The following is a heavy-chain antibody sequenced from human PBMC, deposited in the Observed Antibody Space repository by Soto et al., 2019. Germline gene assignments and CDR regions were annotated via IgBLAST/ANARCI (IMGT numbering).Heavy chain of an antibody. V-gene: IGHV3-23*01. D-gene: IGHD2-21*02. CDR2: ISVSVGST. J-gene: IGHJ4*02. CDR3: AKRDVPHSTSNAYFYDH. CDR1: GFPFAPST. Sequence: GGSLRLSCVVSGFPFAPSTMSWVRQAPGKGLEWVSTISVSVGSTYSADSVQGRLTVSSDISDNTLFLRMTSLTADDTAVYFCAKRDVPHSTSNAYFYDHWGRGVLVTVSS.